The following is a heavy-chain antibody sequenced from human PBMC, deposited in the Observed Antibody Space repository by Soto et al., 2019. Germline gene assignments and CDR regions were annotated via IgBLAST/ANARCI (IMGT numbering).Heavy chain of an antibody. J-gene: IGHJ4*02. CDR2: INSDGSST. CDR3: ARDQGVCSGGSCYVAGY. D-gene: IGHD2-15*01. CDR1: GFTFSSYW. Sequence: EVQLVESGGGLVQPGGSLRLSCAASGFTFSSYWMHWVRQAPGKGLVWVSRINSDGSSTTYADSVKGRFTISRDNAKTTLYLQLNSLRAEDTAVYYCARDQGVCSGGSCYVAGYWGQGTLVTVSS. V-gene: IGHV3-74*01.